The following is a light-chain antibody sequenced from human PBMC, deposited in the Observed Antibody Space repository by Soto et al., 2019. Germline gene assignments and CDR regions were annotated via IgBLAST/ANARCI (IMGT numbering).Light chain of an antibody. Sequence: EIVLPQSPATLSLSPGARATLSCRASQSVSRYLAWYQQTPGQAPRLLIYDASNTATGIPARFSGSGSGTDITLTISSLEPEDFAVYYCQQRSDWPSTFGGGTKVQIK. V-gene: IGKV3-11*01. CDR1: QSVSRY. CDR2: DAS. CDR3: QQRSDWPST. J-gene: IGKJ4*01.